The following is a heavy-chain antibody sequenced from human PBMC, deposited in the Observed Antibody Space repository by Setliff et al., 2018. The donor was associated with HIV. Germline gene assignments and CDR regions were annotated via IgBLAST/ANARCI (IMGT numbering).Heavy chain of an antibody. CDR3: AREEGGLYGMDV. CDR2: IYSGGNT. CDR1: GFIVSSNH. Sequence: GGSLRLSCAASGFIVSSNHMRWVRQAPGKGLEWVSVIYSGGNTYYADPVKGRFTISRDNSKNTLYFQMNSLRAEDTAVYYCAREEGGLYGMDVWGQGTTVTVSS. J-gene: IGHJ6*02. D-gene: IGHD3-16*01. V-gene: IGHV3-66*02.